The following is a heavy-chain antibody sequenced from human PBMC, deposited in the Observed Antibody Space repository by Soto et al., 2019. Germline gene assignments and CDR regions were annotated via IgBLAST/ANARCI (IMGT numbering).Heavy chain of an antibody. J-gene: IGHJ6*02. V-gene: IGHV3-53*01. CDR1: GFTVSSYY. CDR2: IYSGGST. CDR3: ARRLLLSSTQNYGMDV. D-gene: IGHD3-22*01. Sequence: GGSLRLSCAAYGFTVSSYYMSWVRQAPGKGLEWVSVIYSGGSTYYADSVKGRFTISRDNSKNTLYLQMDSLRAEDTAVYYCARRLLLSSTQNYGMDVWGQGTTVTVSS.